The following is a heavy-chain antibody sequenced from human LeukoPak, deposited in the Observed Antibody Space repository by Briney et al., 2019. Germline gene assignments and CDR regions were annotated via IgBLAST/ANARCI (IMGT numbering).Heavy chain of an antibody. CDR2: ISGSGGST. Sequence: GGSLRLSCAASGFTFSSNAMSWVRQAPGKGLEWVSAISGSGGSTYYADSVKGRFTISRDNSKNTLYLQMNSLRAEDTAVYYCAKVVTRGYSSSWYGGYFDYWGQGTLVTVSS. V-gene: IGHV3-23*01. CDR1: GFTFSSNA. J-gene: IGHJ4*02. CDR3: AKVVTRGYSSSWYGGYFDY. D-gene: IGHD6-13*01.